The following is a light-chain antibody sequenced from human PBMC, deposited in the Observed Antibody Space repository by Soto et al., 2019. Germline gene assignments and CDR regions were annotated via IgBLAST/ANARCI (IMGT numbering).Light chain of an antibody. Sequence: EIVLTQSPGTLSLSPGEGATLSCRASQSVSNNYLAWYQQKPGQAPRLLIYGASNRATGIPDRFGGSGSGTDFTLTISRLEPEDFAVYYCQQYGSSGTFGQGTKVDIK. V-gene: IGKV3-20*01. CDR2: GAS. CDR1: QSVSNNY. CDR3: QQYGSSGT. J-gene: IGKJ1*01.